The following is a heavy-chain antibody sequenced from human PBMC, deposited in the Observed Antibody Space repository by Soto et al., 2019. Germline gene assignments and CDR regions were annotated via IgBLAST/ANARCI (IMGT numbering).Heavy chain of an antibody. J-gene: IGHJ4*02. CDR2: ISAYNNKT. CDR3: TRDRRRITMTMASDY. Sequence: QVPLVQSGAEVKKPGASVKVSCKAFGYSFTSYGISWVRQAPGQGLEWMGWISAYNNKTNSAQKFQDRVTMTTDTSTGTAYMELRSLRSDDTAMYYCTRDRRRITMTMASDYWGQGTQVTVSS. CDR1: GYSFTSYG. D-gene: IGHD3-22*01. V-gene: IGHV1-18*01.